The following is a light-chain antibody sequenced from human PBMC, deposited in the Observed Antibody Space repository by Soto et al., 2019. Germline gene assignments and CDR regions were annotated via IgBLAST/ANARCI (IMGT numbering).Light chain of an antibody. V-gene: IGLV2-18*02. J-gene: IGLJ2*01. CDR1: SSDVGSYNR. Sequence: QSALTQPPSVSGSPGQSVTISCTGTSSDVGSYNRVSWYQQPPGTATKLMIYEVRNRPSGVPDRFSGSKSGNTASLTISGLQAEDEADYYCSSYTSSSTLVFGGGTKPTVL. CDR2: EVR. CDR3: SSYTSSSTLV.